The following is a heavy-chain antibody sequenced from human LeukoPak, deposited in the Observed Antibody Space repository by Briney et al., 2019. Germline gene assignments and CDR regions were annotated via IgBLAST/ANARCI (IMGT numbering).Heavy chain of an antibody. V-gene: IGHV4-59*01. Sequence: SETLSLTCTVSGGSISSYYWSWIRQPPGTGLEWVGYIYYSGSTNYNPSLKRRVTISVDTSKNQFSLKLSSVSVADTAVYYCARGNYYGSGSHYYYFALDVWGQGTTVTVSS. CDR3: ARGNYYGSGSHYYYFALDV. D-gene: IGHD3-10*01. CDR2: IYYSGST. CDR1: GGSISSYY. J-gene: IGHJ6*02.